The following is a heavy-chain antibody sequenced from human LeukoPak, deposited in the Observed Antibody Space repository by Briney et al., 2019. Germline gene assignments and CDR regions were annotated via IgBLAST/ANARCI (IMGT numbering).Heavy chain of an antibody. Sequence: PSETLSLTCTVSSGSVSNSHYYWAWVRQPPGKGLEWLGYIYYSGSTNYNPSLKSRVTISVDTSKNQFSLKLRSVTAADTAVYYCARAPYQMLLQDLGQGTLVTVSS. J-gene: IGHJ4*02. V-gene: IGHV4-61*05. CDR2: IYYSGST. CDR3: ARAPYQMLLQD. D-gene: IGHD2-2*01. CDR1: SGSVSNSHYY.